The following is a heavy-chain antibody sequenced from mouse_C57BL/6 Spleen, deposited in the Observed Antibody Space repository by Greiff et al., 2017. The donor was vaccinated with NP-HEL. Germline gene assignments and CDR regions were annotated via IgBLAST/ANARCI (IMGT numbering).Heavy chain of an antibody. CDR3: ARKIPFITQLAMDY. J-gene: IGHJ4*01. V-gene: IGHV2-2*01. Sequence: QVQLQQSGPGLVQPSQSLSITCTVSGFSLTSYGVHWVRQSPGKGLEWLGVIWSGGSTDYNAAFISRLSISKDNSKSQVFFKMNSLQADDTAIYYCARKIPFITQLAMDYWGQGTSVTVSS. CDR2: IWSGGST. D-gene: IGHD1-1*01. CDR1: GFSLTSYG.